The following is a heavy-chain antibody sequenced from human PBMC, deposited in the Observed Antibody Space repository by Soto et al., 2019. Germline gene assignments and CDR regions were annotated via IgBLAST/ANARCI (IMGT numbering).Heavy chain of an antibody. Sequence: GGSLRLSCAAPGFTFSSYGMHWVRQAPGKGLVWVAVISYDGSNKYYADSVKGQFTISRDNSKNKLYLQMNSLRAEDTAVYYCAREYSGSYYYYGMDVWGQGTIVTVSS. CDR3: AREYSGSYYYYGMDV. V-gene: IGHV3-30*01. CDR2: ISYDGSNK. J-gene: IGHJ6*02. D-gene: IGHD1-26*01. CDR1: GFTFSSYG.